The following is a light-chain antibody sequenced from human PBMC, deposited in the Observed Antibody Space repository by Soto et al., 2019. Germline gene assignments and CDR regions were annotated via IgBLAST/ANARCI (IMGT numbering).Light chain of an antibody. J-gene: IGKJ3*01. CDR1: QSISSY. CDR3: QQRYSALLT. Sequence: DIQMTQSPSSLSASVGDRVTITCRASQSISSYLNWYQQKPGKAPKLLIYAASSLQSGVPSRFSGSGSGTDFTLTISSLQPEDFATYYCQQRYSALLTFGPGTKVYIK. V-gene: IGKV1-39*01. CDR2: AAS.